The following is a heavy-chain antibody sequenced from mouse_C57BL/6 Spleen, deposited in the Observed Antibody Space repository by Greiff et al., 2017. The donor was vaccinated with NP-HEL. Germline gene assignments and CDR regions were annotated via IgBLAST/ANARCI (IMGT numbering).Heavy chain of an antibody. D-gene: IGHD2-3*01. CDR1: GFSFNTYA. J-gene: IGHJ1*03. Sequence: EVQLVESGGGLVQPKGSLKLSCAASGFSFNTYAMNWVRQAPGKGLEWVARIRSKSNNYATYYADSVKDRFTISRDDSESMLYLQMNNLKTEDTAMYYCVRHDAGGYFDVWGTGTTVTVSS. CDR2: IRSKSNNYAT. V-gene: IGHV10-1*01. CDR3: VRHDAGGYFDV.